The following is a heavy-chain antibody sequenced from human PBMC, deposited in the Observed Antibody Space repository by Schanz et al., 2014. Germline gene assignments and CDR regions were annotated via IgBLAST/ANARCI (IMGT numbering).Heavy chain of an antibody. D-gene: IGHD3-22*01. CDR3: AKIRYDSSGYYLPYYGMDV. J-gene: IGHJ6*02. Sequence: EVQLVESGGGLVQPGGSLRFSCAASGFTLTSYALTWVRQAPGKGLEWVAGISGSGGSTDYADSVKGRFIIPRDNSKNTLYLQMNSLRAEDTAVYYCAKIRYDSSGYYLPYYGMDVWGQGTTVIVSS. CDR2: ISGSGGST. V-gene: IGHV3-23*04. CDR1: GFTLTSYA.